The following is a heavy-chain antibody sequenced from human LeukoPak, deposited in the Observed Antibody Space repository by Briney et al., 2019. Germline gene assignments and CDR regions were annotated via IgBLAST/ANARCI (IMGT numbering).Heavy chain of an antibody. Sequence: SVKVSCKAFGGTFSSYAISWVRQAPGQGLEWMGGIIPIFGTANYAQKFQGRVTITTDESTSTAYMELSSLRSEDTAVYYCARHYYDSSGYYRGYFDYWGQGTLVTVSS. CDR1: GGTFSSYA. V-gene: IGHV1-69*05. CDR2: IIPIFGTA. J-gene: IGHJ4*02. D-gene: IGHD3-22*01. CDR3: ARHYYDSSGYYRGYFDY.